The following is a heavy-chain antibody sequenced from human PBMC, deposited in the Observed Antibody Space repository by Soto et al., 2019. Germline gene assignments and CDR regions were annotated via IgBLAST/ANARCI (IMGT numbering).Heavy chain of an antibody. Sequence: QVQLLESGGGVVQPGGSLRLSCEVSGFNFSGYGMNWVRQAPGKGLEWVAFSSIDGVNKYNAESVKGRFTISRDNSKNTLYLQMNSLSEGDTGVYYCARARRSSSWTTNAWGPGTLVTVSS. V-gene: IGHV3-30*05. CDR2: SSIDGVNK. J-gene: IGHJ5*02. CDR1: GFNFSGYG. D-gene: IGHD6-6*01. CDR3: ARARRSSSWTTNA.